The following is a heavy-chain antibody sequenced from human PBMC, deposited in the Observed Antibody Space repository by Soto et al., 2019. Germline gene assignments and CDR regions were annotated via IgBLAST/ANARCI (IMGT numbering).Heavy chain of an antibody. CDR2: ISGSGENT. Sequence: EVQLLESGGGLVQPGGSLRLSCAASGFTFSNYAMSWARQAPGKGLEWVSPISGSGENTYYADSVKGRFTISRDNSKNTLYLQMNNLRAEDTAVYYCAKARGQSYYHAMDVWGQGTTVIVSS. CDR3: AKARGQSYYHAMDV. J-gene: IGHJ6*02. CDR1: GFTFSNYA. V-gene: IGHV3-23*01.